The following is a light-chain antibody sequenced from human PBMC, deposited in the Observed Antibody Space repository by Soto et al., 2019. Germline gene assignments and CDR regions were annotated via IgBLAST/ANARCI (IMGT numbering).Light chain of an antibody. Sequence: EIVITQCPSTLSVSPGERATLSCGASQSVSTYLAWYQQRPGQAPRLLIYDASYRATDIPPRFSGSGSGTDFTLTISSLEPEDFAVYYCQQRRSWPTTITFGQGTRLEIK. CDR3: QQRRSWPTTIT. J-gene: IGKJ5*01. CDR2: DAS. CDR1: QSVSTY. V-gene: IGKV3-11*01.